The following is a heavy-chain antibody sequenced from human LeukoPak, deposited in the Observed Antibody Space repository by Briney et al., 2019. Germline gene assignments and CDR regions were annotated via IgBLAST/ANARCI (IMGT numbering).Heavy chain of an antibody. CDR1: GGSIGSSTYY. J-gene: IGHJ5*02. Sequence: SETLSLTCTVSGGSIGSSTYYWSWTRQPAGKGLEWIGRIYNGGIITYNPSLKSRVTMSIDTSNNQFSLRLRFVTAADTAVYYCARAPGTTEEVKFDPWGQGTLVTASS. V-gene: IGHV4-61*02. D-gene: IGHD3-10*01. CDR2: IYNGGII. CDR3: ARAPGTTEEVKFDP.